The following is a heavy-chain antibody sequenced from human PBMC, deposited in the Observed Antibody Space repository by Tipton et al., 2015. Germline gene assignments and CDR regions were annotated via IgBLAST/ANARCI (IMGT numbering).Heavy chain of an antibody. V-gene: IGHV4-38-2*01. CDR2: IYHSGST. CDR3: ARHRGVGGLADY. J-gene: IGHJ4*02. CDR1: DYSISSVNY. Sequence: TLSLTCVVSDYSISSVNYWGWIRQPPGKGLEWIGNIYHSGSTYYNASLKSRATMSRDTSKNQFSLMLTSVTAADTAVYYCARHRGVGGLADYWGRGTLVTVSS. D-gene: IGHD3-10*01.